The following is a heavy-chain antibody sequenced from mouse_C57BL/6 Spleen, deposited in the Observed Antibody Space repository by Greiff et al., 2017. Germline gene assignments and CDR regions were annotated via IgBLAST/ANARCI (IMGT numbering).Heavy chain of an antibody. Sequence: QVQLQQPGAELVRPGTSVKLSCKASGYTFTSYWLHWVKPRPGQGLEWIGVIDPSDSYTNYNQKFKGKATLTVDTSSSTAYMQLSSLTSEDSAVYYCARRGVYYGNYEGHYFDYWGQGTTLTGSS. J-gene: IGHJ2*01. CDR1: GYTFTSYW. CDR2: IDPSDSYT. CDR3: ARRGVYYGNYEGHYFDY. V-gene: IGHV1-59*01. D-gene: IGHD2-1*01.